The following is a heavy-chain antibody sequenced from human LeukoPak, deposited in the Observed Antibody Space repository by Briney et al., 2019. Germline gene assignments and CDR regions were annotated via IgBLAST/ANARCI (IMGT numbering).Heavy chain of an antibody. CDR1: GGSISSYY. CDR3: AGRIVLMVYAPRTFDY. Sequence: SETLSLTCTVSGGSISSYYWSWIRQPPGKGLEWIGYIYYSGSTNYNPSLKSRVTISVDTSKNQFSLKLSSVTAADTAVYYCAGRIVLMVYAPRTFDYWGQGTLVTVSS. CDR2: IYYSGST. V-gene: IGHV4-59*08. J-gene: IGHJ4*02. D-gene: IGHD2-8*01.